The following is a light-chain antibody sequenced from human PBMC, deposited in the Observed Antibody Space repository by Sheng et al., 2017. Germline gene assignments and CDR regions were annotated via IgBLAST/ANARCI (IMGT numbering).Light chain of an antibody. CDR1: QSVRSSF. CDR2: DIS. Sequence: EIVLTQSPGTLSLSPGERATLSCRASQSVRSSFFAWYQQKPGQAPRLLIYDISSRAPGIPDRFSGSGSGTDFTLTITKLEPEDSAVYFCQQYNDRPPWTFGQGTKVEIK. J-gene: IGKJ1*01. CDR3: QQYNDRPPWT. V-gene: IGKV3-20*01.